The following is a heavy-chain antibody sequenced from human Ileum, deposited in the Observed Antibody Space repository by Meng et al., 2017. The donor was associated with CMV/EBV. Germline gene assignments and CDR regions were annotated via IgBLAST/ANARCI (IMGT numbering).Heavy chain of an antibody. V-gene: IGHV3-74*01. Sequence: GESLKISCAASGFTFSSDVMHWVRQAPGKGLVWVARISHDGTITSYVDSVKGRFTISRDNAKNTLYLQMNSLRAEDTAVYYCARDFYYSRDVWGQGTTVTVSS. J-gene: IGHJ6*02. CDR2: ISHDGTIT. CDR1: GFTFSSDV. D-gene: IGHD3-10*01. CDR3: ARDFYYSRDV.